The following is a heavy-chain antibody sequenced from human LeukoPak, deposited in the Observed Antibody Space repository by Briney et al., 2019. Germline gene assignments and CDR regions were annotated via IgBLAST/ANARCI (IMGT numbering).Heavy chain of an antibody. CDR3: ARRLTQYDCFDP. V-gene: IGHV4-34*01. J-gene: IGHJ5*02. CDR2: INHSGST. Sequence: SETLSLTCAVYGGSFSGYYWSWIRQPPGKGLEWIGEINHSGSTNYNPSLKSRVTISVDTSKNQFSLHLNPVTPEDTAVYYCARRLTQYDCFDPWGQGILVTVSS. D-gene: IGHD2-2*01. CDR1: GGSFSGYY.